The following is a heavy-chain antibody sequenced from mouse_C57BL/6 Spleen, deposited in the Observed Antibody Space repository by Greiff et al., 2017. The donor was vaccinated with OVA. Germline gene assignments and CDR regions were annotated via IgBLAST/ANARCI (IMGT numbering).Heavy chain of an antibody. J-gene: IGHJ3*01. D-gene: IGHD2-3*01. V-gene: IGHV1-55*01. Sequence: VKLQQSGAELVKPGASVTMSCKASGYTFTSYWITWVKQRPGQGLEWIGDIYPGSGSTNYNEKFKSKATLTVDTSSSTAYMQLSSLTSEDSAVYYCAREGSYDGYYEFAYWGQGTLVTVSA. CDR2: IYPGSGST. CDR3: AREGSYDGYYEFAY. CDR1: GYTFTSYW.